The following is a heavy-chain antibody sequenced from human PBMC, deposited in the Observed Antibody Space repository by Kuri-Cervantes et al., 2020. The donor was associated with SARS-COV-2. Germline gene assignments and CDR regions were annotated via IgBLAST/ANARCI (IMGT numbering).Heavy chain of an antibody. Sequence: ASVKVSCKASGYTFTGYYMHWVRQATGQGLEWMGWMNPNSGNTGYAQKFQGRPTMTRDTSITTAYMELSSLTSEDTAVYYCARGPYYDSSGYHLNADYWGQGTLVTVSS. CDR1: GYTFTGYY. CDR2: MNPNSGNT. D-gene: IGHD3-22*01. J-gene: IGHJ4*02. V-gene: IGHV1-8*02. CDR3: ARGPYYDSSGYHLNADY.